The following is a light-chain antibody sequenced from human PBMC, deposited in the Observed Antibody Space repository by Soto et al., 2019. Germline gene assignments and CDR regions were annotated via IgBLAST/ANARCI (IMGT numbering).Light chain of an antibody. Sequence: EIVMTQSPATLSVSPGERATLSCRASQSVSSNLAWYQQKPGQAPRLLIYGASTRATGIPARFSGCGSGTEFTLTLSRLQSEDFAVYYCQQYNNWPFTFGPGTKVDIK. CDR1: QSVSSN. CDR3: QQYNNWPFT. CDR2: GAS. V-gene: IGKV3D-15*01. J-gene: IGKJ3*01.